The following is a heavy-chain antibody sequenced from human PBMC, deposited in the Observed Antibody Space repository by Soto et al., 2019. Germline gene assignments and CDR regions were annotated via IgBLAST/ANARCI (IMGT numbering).Heavy chain of an antibody. V-gene: IGHV4-31*03. D-gene: IGHD2-2*02. CDR3: ARARFQVLYGKPYFDS. CDR2: IYHSGNT. CDR1: GGSITTGGSY. Sequence: SETLSLTCTVSGGSITTGGSYWSWIRQHPGKGLEWIGNIYHSGNTYYNPSLKSRLTISVDTSKNHFSLMVDSVTAADTAVYYCARARFQVLYGKPYFDSWGQGTLVTVSS. J-gene: IGHJ4*02.